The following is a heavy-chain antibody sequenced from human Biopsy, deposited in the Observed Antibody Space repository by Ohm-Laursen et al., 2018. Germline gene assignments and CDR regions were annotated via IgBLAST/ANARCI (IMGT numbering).Heavy chain of an antibody. D-gene: IGHD3-3*01. Sequence: EASVKVSCKAFGDAFLGYYLHWGRQAPGQGLEWTGSIYPNSGDTDFAQKFQGRVSMTRDTSVSTAYLELSSLRSDDTAIYYCARDLLEWSLPSWGQGTLVTVSS. CDR1: GDAFLGYY. CDR2: IYPNSGDT. V-gene: IGHV1-2*02. J-gene: IGHJ4*02. CDR3: ARDLLEWSLPS.